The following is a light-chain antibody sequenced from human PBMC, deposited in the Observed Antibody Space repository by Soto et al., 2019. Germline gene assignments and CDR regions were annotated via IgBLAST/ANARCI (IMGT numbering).Light chain of an antibody. CDR2: AAS. J-gene: IGKJ2*01. Sequence: EIVLTQSPATLSVSPGERATLSCRASQSVTSNLAWYQQKPGQAPWLLIYAASARATGIPTRFSGSGSGTEFTLTISSQQSEDFAVYYCQQYNNGPPDTFGQGTKLEIK. CDR3: QQYNNGPPDT. V-gene: IGKV3-15*01. CDR1: QSVTSN.